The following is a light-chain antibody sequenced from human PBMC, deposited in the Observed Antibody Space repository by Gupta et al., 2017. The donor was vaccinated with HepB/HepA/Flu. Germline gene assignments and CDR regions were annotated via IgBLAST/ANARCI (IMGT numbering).Light chain of an antibody. J-gene: IGLJ2*01. CDR3: QSADSSGTYVV. CDR2: KDS. CDR1: ALPKKY. Sequence: SYELPQPPSVSVSPGQTARITCSGDALPKKYAYWYQQKPGQAPVLVRYKDSERPSGIPERFSGSSSGTTVTLTISGVQAEDEADYYCQSADSSGTYVVFGGGTKLTVL. V-gene: IGLV3-25*03.